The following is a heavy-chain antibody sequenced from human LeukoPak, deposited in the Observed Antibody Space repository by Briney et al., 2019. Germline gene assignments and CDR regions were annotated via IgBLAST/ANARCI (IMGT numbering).Heavy chain of an antibody. D-gene: IGHD4-17*01. Sequence: SETLSLTCAVNGGSFSGYYWSWIRQPPGKGLEWIGEINHSGSTNYNPSLKSRVTISVDTSKNQFSLKLSSVTAADTAAYYCARGGHTVTTIYYFDYWGQGTLVTVSS. V-gene: IGHV4-34*01. CDR1: GGSFSGYY. J-gene: IGHJ4*02. CDR3: ARGGHTVTTIYYFDY. CDR2: INHSGST.